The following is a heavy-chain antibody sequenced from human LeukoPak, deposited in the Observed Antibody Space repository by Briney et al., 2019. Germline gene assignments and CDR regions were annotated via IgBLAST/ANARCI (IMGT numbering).Heavy chain of an antibody. Sequence: SETLSLTCAVYGGSFSGYYWSWIRQPPGKGLEWIGEINHSGSTNYNPSLKSRVTISVDTSKNQFSLKLSSVTAADTAVYYCARRFRRGSYYVWDEYFDYWGQGTLVTASS. CDR1: GGSFSGYY. J-gene: IGHJ4*02. CDR3: ARRFRRGSYYVWDEYFDY. V-gene: IGHV4-34*01. D-gene: IGHD1-26*01. CDR2: INHSGST.